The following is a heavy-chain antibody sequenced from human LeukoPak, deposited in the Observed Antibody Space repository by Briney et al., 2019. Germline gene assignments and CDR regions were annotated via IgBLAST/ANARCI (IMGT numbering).Heavy chain of an antibody. CDR3: ARGYSYGPTFDY. V-gene: IGHV1-69*13. D-gene: IGHD5-18*01. CDR2: IIPIFGTA. Sequence: SVKVSCKAFGGTFSSYAISWVRQAPGQGLEWMGGIIPIFGTANYAQKFQGRVTITADESTSTAYMELSSLRSEDTAVYYCARGYSYGPTFDYWGQGTLVTVSS. J-gene: IGHJ4*02. CDR1: GGTFSSYA.